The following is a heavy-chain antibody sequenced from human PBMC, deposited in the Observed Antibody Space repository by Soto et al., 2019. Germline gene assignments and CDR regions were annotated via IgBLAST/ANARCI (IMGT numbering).Heavy chain of an antibody. CDR2: IRSKSDGGTT. CDR3: TTYSGAAFEY. D-gene: IGHD1-26*01. CDR1: GLTFINAW. V-gene: IGHV3-15*01. J-gene: IGHJ4*02. Sequence: GSLRLSCVASGLTFINAWMNWVRQAPGKGLEWVGRIRSKSDGGTTDYAAPVKGRFTISRDDSKNMVDLQMSSLKTEDTAIYYCTTYSGAAFEYWGQGALVTVSS.